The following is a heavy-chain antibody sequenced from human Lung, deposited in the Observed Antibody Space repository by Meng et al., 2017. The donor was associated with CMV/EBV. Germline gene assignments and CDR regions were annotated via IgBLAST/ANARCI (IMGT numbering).Heavy chain of an antibody. CDR3: ASGTPGRSYCDY. V-gene: IGHV1-18*01. CDR2: FVNYVDT. J-gene: IGHJ4*02. Sequence: QSGPWVMKPGASVRVSCKASGYTFGSYGIYSVRQAPGRGLEWMGWFVNYVDTYPAPKFQGRVTMTTDTHTNTAFMELRSLTSDDTAVYYCASGTPGRSYCDYWGQGTLVTVSS. CDR1: GYTFGSYG. D-gene: IGHD2-15*01.